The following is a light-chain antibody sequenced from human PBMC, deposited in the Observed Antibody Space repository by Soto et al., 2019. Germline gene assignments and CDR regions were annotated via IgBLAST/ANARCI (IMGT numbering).Light chain of an antibody. J-gene: IGKJ4*01. V-gene: IGKV3-11*01. CDR3: QQRSNWPRL. Sequence: EIVLTQSPATLSLSPGERATLSCRASQSVTTYLAWYQQKPGQAPRLLIYDASKRVTGIPARFSGSGSGTDFTLTISSLESEDFAVYYCQQRSNWPRLFGGGTKVEIK. CDR2: DAS. CDR1: QSVTTY.